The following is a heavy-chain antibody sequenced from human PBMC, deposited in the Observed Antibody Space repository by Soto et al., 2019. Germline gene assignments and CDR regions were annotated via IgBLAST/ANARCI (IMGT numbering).Heavy chain of an antibody. J-gene: IGHJ4*02. CDR2: VAGSGSST. CDR3: AKDRTGVSPTARTFAS. Sequence: EVQLSESGGGLVQPGGSLRLSCAASGVTVNSYAMSWVRQAPGKGLEWVSAVAGSGSSTYYGDSVKGRFTISRDNSKSILYLQMNSLRAEDTDIYFCAKDRTGVSPTARTFASWGQGTLVTVSS. D-gene: IGHD2-2*01. CDR1: GVTVNSYA. V-gene: IGHV3-23*01.